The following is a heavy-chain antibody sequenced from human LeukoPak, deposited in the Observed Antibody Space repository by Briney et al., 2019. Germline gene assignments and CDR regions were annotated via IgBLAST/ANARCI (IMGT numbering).Heavy chain of an antibody. V-gene: IGHV5-51*01. Sequence: GESLKISCKGSGYSFTSYWIGWVRQMPGKGLEWMGIIYPGDSDTRYSPSFQGQVTISADKSISTAYLQWSSLKASDTAMYYCARLTHIFQWFGELLYKGGYFDLWGRGTLVTVSS. D-gene: IGHD3-10*01. J-gene: IGHJ2*01. CDR2: IYPGDSDT. CDR3: ARLTHIFQWFGELLYKGGYFDL. CDR1: GYSFTSYW.